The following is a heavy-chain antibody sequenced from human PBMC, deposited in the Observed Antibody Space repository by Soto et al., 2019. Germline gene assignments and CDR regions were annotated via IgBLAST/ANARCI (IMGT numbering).Heavy chain of an antibody. J-gene: IGHJ4*02. V-gene: IGHV4-31*03. Sequence: QVQLQESGPGLVRPSQTLSLTCTVSGGSISSGDYYWSWIRQHPGRGLEWIGYVYYSVITFYNPSLKSRLTISVDTSKNQFYLRLGSVTAADTAVYYCARARFSRTWYPGDWGQGTLVTVSS. CDR1: GGSISSGDYY. D-gene: IGHD6-13*01. CDR3: ARARFSRTWYPGD. CDR2: VYYSVIT.